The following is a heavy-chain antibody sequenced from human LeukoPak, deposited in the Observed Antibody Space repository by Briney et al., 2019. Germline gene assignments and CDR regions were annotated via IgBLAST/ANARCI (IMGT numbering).Heavy chain of an antibody. D-gene: IGHD2-21*01. J-gene: IGHJ4*02. V-gene: IGHV5-51*01. Sequence: GESLQIFCKGFGYTFTNYWIGWVRQMPGKGLEWMGIIFPGDFDTRYSPSFQGQVTISADKSISTAYLQLSSLKASDSAMYYCARRHLSGGDPYYFDYWGQGTLVTVSS. CDR3: ARRHLSGGDPYYFDY. CDR2: IFPGDFDT. CDR1: GYTFTNYW.